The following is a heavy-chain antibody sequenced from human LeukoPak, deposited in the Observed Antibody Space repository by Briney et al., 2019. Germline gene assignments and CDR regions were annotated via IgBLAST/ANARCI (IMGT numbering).Heavy chain of an antibody. V-gene: IGHV3-30*04. J-gene: IGHJ4*02. D-gene: IGHD6-19*01. Sequence: GGSLRLSCAASGSTFSSYTMYWVRQAPGKGLEWVAVISYDGSDKHYADSVKGRFTISRDNSKYTLYLQMNSLGAEDTAVYYCARAPQYSSGWSDYWGRGTLVTVSS. CDR3: ARAPQYSSGWSDY. CDR2: ISYDGSDK. CDR1: GSTFSSYT.